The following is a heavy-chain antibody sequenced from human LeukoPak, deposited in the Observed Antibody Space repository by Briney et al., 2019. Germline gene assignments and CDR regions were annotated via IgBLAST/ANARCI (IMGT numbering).Heavy chain of an antibody. J-gene: IGHJ4*02. CDR1: GFIFNTYG. Sequence: GGSLRLSCAISGFIFNTYGMNWVRQTPGKGLEWVSTFSGGDGQTFYADSVKGRFTISRDSFRNTVSLQMNSLRVEDTAVYYCARGIYWSLDSWGQGTLVTVSS. V-gene: IGHV3-23*01. CDR2: FSGGDGQT. D-gene: IGHD1-1*01. CDR3: ARGIYWSLDS.